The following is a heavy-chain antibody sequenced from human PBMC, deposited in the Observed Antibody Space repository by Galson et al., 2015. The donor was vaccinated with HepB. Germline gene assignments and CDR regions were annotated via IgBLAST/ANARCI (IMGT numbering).Heavy chain of an antibody. D-gene: IGHD3-22*01. J-gene: IGHJ4*02. CDR2: ISSAGSYI. CDR1: GFTFSSYN. V-gene: IGHV3-21*01. CDR3: VRHGGHYYDSSAYPAPRDH. Sequence: SLRLSCAASGFTFSSYNMNWVRQAPGKGLEWVSSISSAGSYIHYADSVKGRFTISRDNAKNSLYLQMNSLRAEDTAVYYCVRHGGHYYDSSAYPAPRDHWGQGTRVTVSS.